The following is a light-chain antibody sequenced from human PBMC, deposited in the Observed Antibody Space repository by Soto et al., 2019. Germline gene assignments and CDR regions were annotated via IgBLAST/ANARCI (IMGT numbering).Light chain of an antibody. J-gene: IGLJ1*01. CDR2: EAT. V-gene: IGLV2-23*01. Sequence: QSALTQPASVSGSPGQSITISCTGTSSDVGGYNLVSWYQQHPGKAPKLMIYEATKRPSGISTRFSGSKSGNTASLTISGLQAEDEADYYCCSYAGSSTYVFGLGTKVTVL. CDR3: CSYAGSSTYV. CDR1: SSDVGGYNL.